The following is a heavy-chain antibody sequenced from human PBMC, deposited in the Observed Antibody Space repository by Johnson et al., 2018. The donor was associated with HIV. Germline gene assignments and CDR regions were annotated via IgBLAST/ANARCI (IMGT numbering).Heavy chain of an antibody. CDR2: ISYDGSNK. Sequence: QMLLVESGGGVVQPGRSLRLSCAASGFTFSSYAMHWVRQAPGKGLEWVAVISYDGSNKYYADSVKGRFTISRDNSKNTLYLQMNSLRAADTAVYYCARDPRGLGVGPGEAFDIWGQGTMVTVSS. J-gene: IGHJ3*02. CDR1: GFTFSSYA. V-gene: IGHV3-30*04. D-gene: IGHD2-15*01. CDR3: ARDPRGLGVGPGEAFDI.